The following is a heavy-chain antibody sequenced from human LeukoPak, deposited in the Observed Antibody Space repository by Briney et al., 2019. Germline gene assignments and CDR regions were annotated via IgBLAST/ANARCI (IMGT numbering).Heavy chain of an antibody. J-gene: IGHJ4*02. CDR3: ARSWFGDLYYFDY. D-gene: IGHD3-10*01. Sequence: PGGSLRLSCAASGFTFSSYSMNWVRQAPGKGLEWVSSISSSSSYIYYADSVKGRFTISRDNAKNSLYLQMNSLRAEDTAVYYCARSWFGDLYYFDYWGQGTLATVSS. CDR2: ISSSSSYI. V-gene: IGHV3-21*01. CDR1: GFTFSSYS.